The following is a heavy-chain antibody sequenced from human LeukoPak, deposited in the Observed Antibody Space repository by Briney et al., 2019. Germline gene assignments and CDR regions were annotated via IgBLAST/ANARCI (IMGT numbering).Heavy chain of an antibody. V-gene: IGHV3-23*01. CDR3: AGASGPINYYYYYMDV. Sequence: PGGSLRLSCAASGFTFSSYAMSWVRQAPGKGLEWVSAISGSGGSTYYADSVKGRFTISRDNSKNTLYLQMNSLRAEDTAVYYCAGASGPINYYYYYMDVWGKGTTVTVSS. CDR2: ISGSGGST. D-gene: IGHD1-26*01. J-gene: IGHJ6*03. CDR1: GFTFSSYA.